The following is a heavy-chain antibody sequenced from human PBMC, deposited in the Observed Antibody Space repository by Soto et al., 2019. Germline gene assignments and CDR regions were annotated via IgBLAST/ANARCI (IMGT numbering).Heavy chain of an antibody. CDR1: VFTFSSYS. CDR2: ISSSSRYI. CDR3: ARDRLVAATSAPPYCYYGMDV. D-gene: IGHD2-15*01. Sequence: GWSLRLSCSPSVFTFSSYSMNWFRQAPGMGLEWVSSISSSSRYIYYADSVRGRFTISRDNAKNSLYLQINSLRAEDTAVYYCARDRLVAATSAPPYCYYGMDVWGQGTTVTVSS. J-gene: IGHJ6*02. V-gene: IGHV3-21*01.